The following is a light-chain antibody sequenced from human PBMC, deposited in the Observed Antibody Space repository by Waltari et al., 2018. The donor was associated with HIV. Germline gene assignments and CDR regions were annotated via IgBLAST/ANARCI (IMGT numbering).Light chain of an antibody. CDR1: QSISSY. V-gene: IGKV1-39*01. Sequence: DIQMTQSPSSLSASVGARVTITCRASQSISSYLNWYQQKPGKAPKLLIYAASSLQSGVPSRFSGSGSGTDFTLTISSLQPEDFAAYYCQQSYNTPQTFGQGTKVEI. CDR3: QQSYNTPQT. J-gene: IGKJ1*01. CDR2: AAS.